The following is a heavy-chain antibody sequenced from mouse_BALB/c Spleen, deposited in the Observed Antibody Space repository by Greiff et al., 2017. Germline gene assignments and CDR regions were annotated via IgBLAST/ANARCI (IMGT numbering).Heavy chain of an antibody. CDR3: TRGSTVVDGYAMDY. V-gene: IGHV1-69*02. D-gene: IGHD1-1*01. Sequence: VQLQQPGAELVRPGASVKLSCKASGYTFTSYWINWVKQRPGQGLEWIGNIYPSDSYTNYNQKFKDKATLTVDKSSSTAYMQLSSPTSEDSAVYYCTRGSTVVDGYAMDYWGQGTSVTVSS. CDR2: IYPSDSYT. CDR1: GYTFTSYW. J-gene: IGHJ4*01.